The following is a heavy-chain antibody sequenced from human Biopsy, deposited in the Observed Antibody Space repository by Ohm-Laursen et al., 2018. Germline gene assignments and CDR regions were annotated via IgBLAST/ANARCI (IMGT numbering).Heavy chain of an antibody. CDR2: VYHSGTT. V-gene: IGHV4-39*01. Sequence: SETLSLTCTVSGGSISSGSNYWAWIRQPPGKGLEWIGSVYHSGTTYYSQSLKSRVTISVDTSKNQLSLKVPSVTAADTAAYYCARHDGNGPFALDSWGQGTLVTVSS. CDR1: GGSISSGSNY. CDR3: ARHDGNGPFALDS. J-gene: IGHJ4*02. D-gene: IGHD5-24*01.